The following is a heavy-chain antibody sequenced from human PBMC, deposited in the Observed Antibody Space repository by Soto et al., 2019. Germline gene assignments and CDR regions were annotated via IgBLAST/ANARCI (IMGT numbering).Heavy chain of an antibody. CDR3: AKLIVVVVAATSGGMDV. V-gene: IGHV3-23*01. CDR2: ISGSGGST. Sequence: GGSLRLSCAASGFPFSSYAMSSARQAPGTGLEWVSAISGSGGSTYYADSVKGRFTNSRDNSKNTLYLQMNSLRAEDTAVYYCAKLIVVVVAATSGGMDVWGQGTTVTVSS. J-gene: IGHJ6*02. D-gene: IGHD2-15*01. CDR1: GFPFSSYA.